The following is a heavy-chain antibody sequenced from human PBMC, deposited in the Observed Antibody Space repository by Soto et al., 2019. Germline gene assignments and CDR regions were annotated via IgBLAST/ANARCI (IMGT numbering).Heavy chain of an antibody. J-gene: IGHJ5*02. CDR2: IGAYNGNT. V-gene: IGHV1-18*01. CDR3: ARASGSSYWFDP. D-gene: IGHD1-26*01. Sequence: GTSVKVSCKASGYTFTSYGISWVRQAPGQGLEWMGWIGAYNGNTNYAQKLQGRVTMTTDTSTSTVYMELRSLRSDDTAVYYCARASGSSYWFDPWGQGTLVTVSS. CDR1: GYTFTSYG.